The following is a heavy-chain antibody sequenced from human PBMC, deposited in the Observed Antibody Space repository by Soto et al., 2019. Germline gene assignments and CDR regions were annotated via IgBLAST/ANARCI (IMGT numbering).Heavy chain of an antibody. CDR3: ARDWYYGSGSSPSRRTKPNYYYYGMDV. D-gene: IGHD3-10*01. CDR1: GFTFSSYA. J-gene: IGHJ6*02. V-gene: IGHV3-30-3*01. CDR2: ISYDGSNK. Sequence: PGGSLRLSCAASGFTFSSYAMHWVRQAPGKGLEWVAVISYDGSNKYYADSVKGRFTISRDNSKNTLYLQMNSLRAEDTAVYYCARDWYYGSGSSPSRRTKPNYYYYGMDVWGQGTTVTVSS.